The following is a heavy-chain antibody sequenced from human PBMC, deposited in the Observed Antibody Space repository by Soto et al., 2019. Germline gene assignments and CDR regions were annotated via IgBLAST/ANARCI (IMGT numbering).Heavy chain of an antibody. Sequence: SATLSHTSTVSGRSIRSYYWTWIRQPPGEGLEWIGYIYYSGSTNYNPSLKSRVTISVDTSKNQFSLKLSSVTAADTAVYYCARLNIVVVPAAPNWFDPWGQGTLVTVS. CDR3: ARLNIVVVPAAPNWFDP. V-gene: IGHV4-59*08. CDR2: IYYSGST. CDR1: GRSIRSYY. J-gene: IGHJ5*02. D-gene: IGHD2-2*01.